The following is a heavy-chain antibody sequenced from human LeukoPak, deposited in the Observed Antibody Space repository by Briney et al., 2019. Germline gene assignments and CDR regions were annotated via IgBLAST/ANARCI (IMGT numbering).Heavy chain of an antibody. V-gene: IGHV3-23*01. CDR1: GFTFSSYA. CDR3: TKTTTGYSSGRYPGWPVDY. CDR2: ISGSGGGT. Sequence: GGSLRLSCAASGFTFSSYAVSWVRQAPGKGLEWVSAISGSGGGTYYADSVKGRFTISRDNSKNTVYLQMNSLSTEDTAVYYCTKTTTGYSSGRYPGWPVDYWGQGTLVTVSS. J-gene: IGHJ4*02. D-gene: IGHD6-19*01.